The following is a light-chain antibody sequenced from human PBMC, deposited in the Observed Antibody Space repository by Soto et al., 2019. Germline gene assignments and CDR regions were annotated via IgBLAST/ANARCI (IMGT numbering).Light chain of an antibody. CDR2: ENN. CDR1: SSNIGNNY. CDR3: GTWDSSLSAGGV. V-gene: IGLV1-51*02. Sequence: QSVLTQPPSVSAAPGQKVTISCSGSSSNIGNNYVSWYQQLPGTAPKLLIYENNKRPSGIRDRFSGSKSGTSATLGITGLQTGDEADYYCGTWDSSLSAGGVFGGGTKLTVL. J-gene: IGLJ3*02.